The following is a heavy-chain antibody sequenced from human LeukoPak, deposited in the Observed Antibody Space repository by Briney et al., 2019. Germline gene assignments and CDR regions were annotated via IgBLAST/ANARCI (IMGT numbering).Heavy chain of an antibody. V-gene: IGHV1-46*01. D-gene: IGHD5-18*01. J-gene: IGHJ6*03. CDR3: ARDTAMVALGYYYYYMDV. CDR2: INPSGGST. Sequence: GASVKVSCTASGYTFTGYYMHWVRQAPGQGLEWMGIINPSGGSTSYAQKFQGRVTMTRDTSTSTVYMELSSLRSEDTAVYYCARDTAMVALGYYYYYMDVWGKGTTVTVSS. CDR1: GYTFTGYY.